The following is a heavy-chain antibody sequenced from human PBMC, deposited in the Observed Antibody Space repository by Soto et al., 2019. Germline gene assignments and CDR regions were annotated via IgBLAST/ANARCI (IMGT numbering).Heavy chain of an antibody. CDR3: ARRPFLAAAGTHYYYGMDV. J-gene: IGHJ6*02. CDR1: GYSFTSYW. V-gene: IGHV5-10-1*01. Sequence: PGESLKISCKGSGYSFTSYWIGWVRQMPGKGLEWMGRIDPSDSYTNYSPSFQGHVTISADKSISTAYLQWSSLKASDTAMYYCARRPFLAAAGTHYYYGMDVWGQGTTVTVSS. D-gene: IGHD6-13*01. CDR2: IDPSDSYT.